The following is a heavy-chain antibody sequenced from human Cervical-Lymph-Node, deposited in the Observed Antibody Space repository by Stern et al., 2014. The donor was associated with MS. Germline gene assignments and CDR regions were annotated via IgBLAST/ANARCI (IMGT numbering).Heavy chain of an antibody. CDR1: GGTFSDV. CDR2: IIPMFGTT. J-gene: IGHJ4*02. D-gene: IGHD2/OR15-2a*01. CDR3: ATTFH. V-gene: IGHV1-69*12. Sequence: QDQLVQSGAEVKKPGSSVKLSCKASGGTFSDVINWVRQAPGQGLDWMGGIIPMFGTTNYAQNFQGRVKITADESMTTGYMELSSLTSEDTALYYCATTFHWGQGTLITVSS.